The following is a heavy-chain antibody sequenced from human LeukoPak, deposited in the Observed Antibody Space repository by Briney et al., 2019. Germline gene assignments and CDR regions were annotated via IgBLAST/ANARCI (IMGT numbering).Heavy chain of an antibody. CDR3: AKVTSGP. CDR2: ISYDGSNK. Sequence: GGSLRLSCAASGFTFSSYAMHWVRQAPGKGLEWVAVISYDGSNKYYADSVKGRFTISRDNSKNTLYLQMNSLRAEDTAIYYCAKVTSGPWGQGTLVTVSS. J-gene: IGHJ5*02. D-gene: IGHD3-3*01. V-gene: IGHV3-30-3*01. CDR1: GFTFSSYA.